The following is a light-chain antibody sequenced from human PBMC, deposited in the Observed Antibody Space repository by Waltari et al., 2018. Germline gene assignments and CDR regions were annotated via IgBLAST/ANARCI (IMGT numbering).Light chain of an antibody. J-gene: IGLJ1*01. Sequence: QSVLTQPPSVSGAPGQWVTISCTGSSSNIGAGYDVHWYQQLPGTAPKLLIYSNNNRPSGVPDRFSGSRSGTSASVAITGLQAEDEADYYCQSYDSSLTSDVFGTGTKVTVL. V-gene: IGLV1-40*01. CDR2: SNN. CDR1: SSNIGAGYD. CDR3: QSYDSSLTSDV.